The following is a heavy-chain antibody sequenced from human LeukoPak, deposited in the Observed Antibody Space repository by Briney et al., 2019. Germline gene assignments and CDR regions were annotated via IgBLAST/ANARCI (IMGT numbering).Heavy chain of an antibody. Sequence: SETLSLTCTVSGGSISSYYWSWLRQPPGKGLEWIGYIHYSGSTNYNPSLKRRVTISVETSKNQFSLKLSSVTAADTAVYYCARTTEGYCRGRSCYSYYYYMDVWGKGTTVTVSS. J-gene: IGHJ6*03. CDR2: IHYSGST. CDR1: GGSISSYY. CDR3: ARTTEGYCRGRSCYSYYYYMDV. V-gene: IGHV4-59*01. D-gene: IGHD2-15*01.